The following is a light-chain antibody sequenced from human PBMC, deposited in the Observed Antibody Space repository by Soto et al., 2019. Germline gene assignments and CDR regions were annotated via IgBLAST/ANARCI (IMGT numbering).Light chain of an antibody. CDR3: SSYTSSSGV. J-gene: IGLJ1*01. CDR2: DVS. Sequence: QSAVTQPASVSWSSRHPLTISCTGTSSDVGGYNYVSWYQQHPGKAPKLMIYDVSNRPSGVSNRFSGSKSGNTASLTISGLQAEDEADYYCSSYTSSSGVFGTGT. CDR1: SSDVGGYNY. V-gene: IGLV2-14*01.